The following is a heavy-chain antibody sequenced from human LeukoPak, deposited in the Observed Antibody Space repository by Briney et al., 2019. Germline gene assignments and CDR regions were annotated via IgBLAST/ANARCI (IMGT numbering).Heavy chain of an antibody. J-gene: IGHJ4*02. D-gene: IGHD1-26*01. V-gene: IGHV3-21*01. Sequence: PGGSLRLSCAASGFTFSSYSMNWVRQAPGKGLEWVSSISSSSSYIYYADSVKGRFTISRDNAKNSLYLQMNSLRAEDTAVYYCARGGIVGAGPRYWGQGTLVTVSS. CDR3: ARGGIVGAGPRY. CDR2: ISSSSSYI. CDR1: GFTFSSYS.